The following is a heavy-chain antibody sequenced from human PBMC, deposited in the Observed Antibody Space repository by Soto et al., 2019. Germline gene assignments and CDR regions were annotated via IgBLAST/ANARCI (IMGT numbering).Heavy chain of an antibody. V-gene: IGHV3-48*01. J-gene: IGHJ4*02. Sequence: EVQLVESGGGLVQPGGSLRLSCEASGFIFSRYSMNWVRQAPGKGLEWVSYISSSTIYYADSVRGRFTISRDNAKSSLYLQMNSLRVEDTAGYYCARYCSGGSCYSLWGQGTLVTVSS. CDR2: ISSSTI. D-gene: IGHD2-15*01. CDR3: ARYCSGGSCYSL. CDR1: GFIFSRYS.